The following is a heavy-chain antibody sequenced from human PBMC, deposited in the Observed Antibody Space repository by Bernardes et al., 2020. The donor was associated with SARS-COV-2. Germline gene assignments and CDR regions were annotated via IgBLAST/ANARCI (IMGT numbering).Heavy chain of an antibody. J-gene: IGHJ1*01. Sequence: GGSLRLSCAASGFTSSNYWMHWVRQAPGKGLVWVSRINEDGRTINYADSVRGRFTIYRDNAENTLFLQMDSLRPEDTAVYYCSRDTFGEYDFWGQGTLVTVSS. CDR2: INEDGRTI. V-gene: IGHV3-74*01. D-gene: IGHD3-10*01. CDR1: GFTSSNYW. CDR3: SRDTFGEYDF.